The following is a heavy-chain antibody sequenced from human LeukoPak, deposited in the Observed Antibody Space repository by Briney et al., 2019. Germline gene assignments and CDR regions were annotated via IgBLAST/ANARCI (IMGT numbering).Heavy chain of an antibody. Sequence: ASVKVSCMASGFTFNTYGISWLRQAPGQGLEWMGWISAYNDDTNYVKKFQDRVTMTTDTSTSTAYMGLRSLRSDDTAVYYCARDHCSPGTCLGGHWGQGTLVTVSS. CDR3: ARDHCSPGTCLGGH. D-gene: IGHD2-15*01. V-gene: IGHV1-18*01. CDR2: ISAYNDDT. CDR1: GFTFNTYG. J-gene: IGHJ4*02.